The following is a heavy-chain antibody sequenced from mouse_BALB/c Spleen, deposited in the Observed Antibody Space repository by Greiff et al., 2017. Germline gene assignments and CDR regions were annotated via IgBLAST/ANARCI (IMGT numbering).Heavy chain of an antibody. Sequence: QVQLQQSGAELARPGASVKLSCKASGYAFSSYWMNWVKQRPGQGLEWIGQIYPGDGDTNYNGKFKGKATLTADKSSSTAYMQLSSLTSEDSAVYFCAREAPLAYWGQGTLVTVSA. J-gene: IGHJ3*01. CDR1: GYAFSSYW. CDR2: IYPGDGDT. V-gene: IGHV1-80*01. CDR3: AREAPLAY.